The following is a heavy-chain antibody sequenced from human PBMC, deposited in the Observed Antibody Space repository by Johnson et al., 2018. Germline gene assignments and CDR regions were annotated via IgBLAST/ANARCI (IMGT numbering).Heavy chain of an antibody. CDR1: GFTFSDYY. Sequence: VQLVEAGGGLVEPGGSLRLSCAASGFTFSDYYMRWIRQAPGKGLEWVSYLSSSGSTIYYADSVKGRFTISRDNAKNSLYLQMNSLRAGDTAVYYCARGDFVDAFDIWGQGTMVTVSS. CDR3: ARGDFVDAFDI. J-gene: IGHJ3*02. V-gene: IGHV3-11*04. CDR2: LSSSGSTI. D-gene: IGHD2-21*02.